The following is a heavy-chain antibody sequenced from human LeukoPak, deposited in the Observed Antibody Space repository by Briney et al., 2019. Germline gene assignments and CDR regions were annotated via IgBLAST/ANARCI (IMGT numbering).Heavy chain of an antibody. V-gene: IGHV7-4-1*02. CDR2: INTNTGNP. CDR1: GYTFTSYA. D-gene: IGHD2-2*01. J-gene: IGHJ6*02. Sequence: GASVKVSCEASGYTFTSYAMNWVRQAPGQGLEWMGWINTNTGNPTYAQGFTGRFVFSLDTSVSTAYLQISSLKAEDTAVYYCARVLYCSSTSCYYDYYYGMDVWGQGTTVTVSS. CDR3: ARVLYCSSTSCYYDYYYGMDV.